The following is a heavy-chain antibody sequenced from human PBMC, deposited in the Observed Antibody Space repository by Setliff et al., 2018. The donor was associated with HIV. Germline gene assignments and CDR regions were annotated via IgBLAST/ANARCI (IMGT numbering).Heavy chain of an antibody. CDR3: ARGYYNFWSGYYDSRFPNPIDAFDI. J-gene: IGHJ3*02. V-gene: IGHV1-18*01. CDR2: ISPYNGNT. Sequence: ASVKVSCKAPGYTFSSYGISWVRQAPGQGVEWMGWISPYNGNTNYAQKLQGRVTMTTDTSTSTAYMELRSLRSDDTAVYYCARGYYNFWSGYYDSRFPNPIDAFDIWGQGTMVTVSS. CDR1: GYTFSSYG. D-gene: IGHD3-3*01.